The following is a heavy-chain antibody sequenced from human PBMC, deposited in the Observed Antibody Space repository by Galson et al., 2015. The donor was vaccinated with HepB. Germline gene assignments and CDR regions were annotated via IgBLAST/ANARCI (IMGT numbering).Heavy chain of an antibody. Sequence: PALVKPTQTLTLTCTFSGFSLNTRGVGVGWIRQPPGKALEWLAVIYWDDDKRYSPSLKGRLTITKDTSKNQVVLTMTNMDPVDTATYYCAHHVALVAAGPQDDFDIWGQGTMVTVSS. CDR3: AHHVALVAAGPQDDFDI. CDR1: GFSLNTRGVG. V-gene: IGHV2-5*02. CDR2: IYWDDDK. J-gene: IGHJ3*02. D-gene: IGHD6-13*01.